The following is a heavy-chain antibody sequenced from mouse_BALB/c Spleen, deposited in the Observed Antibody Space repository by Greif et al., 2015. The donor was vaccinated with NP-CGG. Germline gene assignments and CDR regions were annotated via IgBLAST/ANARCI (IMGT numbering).Heavy chain of an antibody. CDR2: IDPVYGNT. Sequence: VQLQQSGAELVKPGVSVKLSCTASGFNIKDIYMHWVKLRPEQGLEWIGRIDPVYGNTIFDPKFQGKATITADTSSNTPSLQLSSLTTEDTDVYYCARWHCYLDAWGTETTVA. V-gene: IGHV14-3*02. CDR3: ARWHCYLDA. CDR1: GFNIKDIY. J-gene: IGHJ1*03.